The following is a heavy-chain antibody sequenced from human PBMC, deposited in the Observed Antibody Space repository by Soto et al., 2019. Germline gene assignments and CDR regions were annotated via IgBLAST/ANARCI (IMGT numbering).Heavy chain of an antibody. D-gene: IGHD6-13*01. J-gene: IGHJ5*02. CDR2: IYSSGST. CDR1: GDSITGYY. Sequence: SETLSLTCTVSGDSITGYYWSWIRQPPGKGLEWIGYIYSSGSTNYNPSLTSRVTISVDTFMNQFSLDLSSVTAADTAAYFCVRQGRGAAAGTFDPWGQGTLVT. V-gene: IGHV4-59*08. CDR3: VRQGRGAAAGTFDP.